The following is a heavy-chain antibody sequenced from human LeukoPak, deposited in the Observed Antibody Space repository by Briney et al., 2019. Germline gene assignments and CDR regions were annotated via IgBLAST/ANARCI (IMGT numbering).Heavy chain of an antibody. CDR3: ARFGHHGASLEY. Sequence: SETLSLTCTVSGGSISNYYWSWIRQSAGKGLEWIGRISTSGRTNYNPSLKSRVTMSVDTSKNQFSLKLSSVTAADTALYYCARFGHHGASLEYWGQGTLVTVSS. CDR2: ISTSGRT. V-gene: IGHV4-4*07. J-gene: IGHJ4*02. CDR1: GGSISNYY. D-gene: IGHD4-17*01.